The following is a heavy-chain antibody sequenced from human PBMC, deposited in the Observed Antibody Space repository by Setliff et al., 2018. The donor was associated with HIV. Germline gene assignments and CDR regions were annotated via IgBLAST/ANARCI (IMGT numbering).Heavy chain of an antibody. CDR1: GVSINSHY. CDR2: IYTSGST. J-gene: IGHJ4*02. D-gene: IGHD3-3*01. V-gene: IGHV4-4*09. Sequence: PSETLSLTCTVSGVSINSHYWSWIRQPPGKGLEWIGYIYTSGSTNFNPSLKSRGTISVDTSKNQFSLKLSSVTAADTAVYYCARHGDYNFWSGYYFDFWGQGTLVTVSS. CDR3: ARHGDYNFWSGYYFDF.